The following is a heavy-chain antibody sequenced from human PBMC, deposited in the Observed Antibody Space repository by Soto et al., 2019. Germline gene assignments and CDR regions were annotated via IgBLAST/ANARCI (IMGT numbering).Heavy chain of an antibody. CDR2: INPSDGST. V-gene: IGHV1-46*03. D-gene: IGHD5-12*01. CDR1: GYTFTSHY. CDR3: ARNQVDSNYYYIDV. Sequence: GASVKVSCTASGYTFTSHYMYWVRQAPGQGLEWMGIINPSDGSTGYAQKFQGRVIMTRDTSATTVYMELSSLRSEDTAVYYCARNQVDSNYYYIDVWGKGTTVTVSS. J-gene: IGHJ6*03.